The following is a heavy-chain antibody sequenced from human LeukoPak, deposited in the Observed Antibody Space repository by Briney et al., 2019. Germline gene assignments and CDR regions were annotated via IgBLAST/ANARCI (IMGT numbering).Heavy chain of an antibody. CDR3: ARVAGDHSSSWYYFDY. V-gene: IGHV3-7*01. CDR2: IKQDGSEK. Sequence: GGSLRLSCAASGFTFSTYWMSWVRQAPGKGLEWVANIKQDGSEKCYVDSVKGRFTISKDNAKNSLYLQMNSLKAEDTAVYYCARVAGDHSSSWYYFDYWGRGTLVTVSS. J-gene: IGHJ4*02. D-gene: IGHD6-13*01. CDR1: GFTFSTYW.